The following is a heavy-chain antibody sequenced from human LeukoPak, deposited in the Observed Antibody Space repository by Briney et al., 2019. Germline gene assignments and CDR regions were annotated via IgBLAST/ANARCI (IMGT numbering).Heavy chain of an antibody. CDR2: IIPIFGTA. Sequence: ASVKVSCKASGGTFSSYAISWVRQAPGQGLEWMGGIIPIFGTANYAQKFQGRVTITADKSTSTAYMELSSLRSEDTAVYYCALWFGELSAFDIWGQGTMVTVSS. CDR1: GGTFSSYA. V-gene: IGHV1-69*06. D-gene: IGHD3-10*01. CDR3: ALWFGELSAFDI. J-gene: IGHJ3*02.